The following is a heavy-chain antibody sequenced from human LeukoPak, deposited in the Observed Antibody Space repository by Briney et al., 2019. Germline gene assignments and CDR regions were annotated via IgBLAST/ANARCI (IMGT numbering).Heavy chain of an antibody. CDR3: ARFSNYYDSAVHYLDF. Sequence: SETLSLTCTVSGGSISGYYWSWIRQSPGKGLESLGFIYYTGSTNYNPSLRSRVSISLDTPKNQFSLRLTSVTAADTAVYYRARFSNYYDSAVHYLDFWGQGTLVSVSS. D-gene: IGHD3-22*01. CDR1: GGSISGYY. J-gene: IGHJ4*02. CDR2: IYYTGST. V-gene: IGHV4-59*01.